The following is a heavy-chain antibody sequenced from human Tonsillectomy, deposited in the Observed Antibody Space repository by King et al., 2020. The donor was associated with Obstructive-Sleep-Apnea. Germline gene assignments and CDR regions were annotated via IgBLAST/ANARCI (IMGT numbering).Heavy chain of an antibody. D-gene: IGHD2-15*01. J-gene: IGHJ6*02. Sequence: HVQLVESGGGVVQPGRSLRLSCAASGFTFSSYAMHWVRQAPGKGLVWVAVISYDGSNKYYADSVKGRFTISRDNSKNTLYLQMNTLRAEDTAVYYCARDGVAHSIYYYYGMDVWGQGTTVTVSS. CDR2: ISYDGSNK. V-gene: IGHV3-30*04. CDR3: ARDGVAHSIYYYYGMDV. CDR1: GFTFSSYA.